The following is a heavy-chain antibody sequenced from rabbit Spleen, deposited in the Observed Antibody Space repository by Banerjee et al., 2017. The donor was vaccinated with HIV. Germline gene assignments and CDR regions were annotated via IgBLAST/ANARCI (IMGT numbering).Heavy chain of an antibody. V-gene: IGHV1S45*01. CDR3: ARDLAGAVGWNFDL. CDR1: GFSFSSGYH. J-gene: IGHJ4*01. CDR2: TYTGSGVT. D-gene: IGHD4-1*01. Sequence: QEQLVESGGGLVQPEGSLTLTCTASGFSFSSGYHMCWVRQAPGKGLEWIGCTYTGSGVTYYATWAKGRFTVSKASWTTVTLQMTSLTAADTASYFCARDLAGAVGWNFDLWGQGTLVTVS.